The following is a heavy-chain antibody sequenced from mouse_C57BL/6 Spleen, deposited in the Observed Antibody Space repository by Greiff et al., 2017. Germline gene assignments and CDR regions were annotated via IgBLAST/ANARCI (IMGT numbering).Heavy chain of an antibody. CDR2: IYPGSGST. D-gene: IGHD1-1*01. Sequence: QVQLQQSGAELVKPGASVKMSCKASGYTFTSYWITWVKQRPGQGLEWIGDIYPGSGSTNYNEKFKSKATLTVDTSSSTAYMQLSSLTSEDSAVYYCARRFITTVVAPIDYWGQGTTLTVSS. CDR1: GYTFTSYW. V-gene: IGHV1-55*01. CDR3: ARRFITTVVAPIDY. J-gene: IGHJ2*01.